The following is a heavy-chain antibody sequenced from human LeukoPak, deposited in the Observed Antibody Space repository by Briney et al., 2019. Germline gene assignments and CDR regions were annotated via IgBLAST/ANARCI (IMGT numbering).Heavy chain of an antibody. J-gene: IGHJ4*02. CDR3: ARLPYSSSWYRDY. CDR2: ISYDGSNK. CDR1: GFTFSSYA. Sequence: GGSLRLSCAASGFTFSSYAMHWVRQAPGKGLEWVAVISYDGSNKYYADSVKGRFTISRDNSKNTLYLQMNSLRAEDTAVYYCARLPYSSSWYRDYWGQGTLVTVSS. D-gene: IGHD6-13*01. V-gene: IGHV3-30-3*01.